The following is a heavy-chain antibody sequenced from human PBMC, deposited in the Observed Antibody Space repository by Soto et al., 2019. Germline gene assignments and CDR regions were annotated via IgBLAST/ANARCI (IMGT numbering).Heavy chain of an antibody. J-gene: IGHJ4*02. CDR3: AKDQFPESTVTTTVPPDY. CDR2: ISYDGSNK. Sequence: QVQLVESGGGVVQPGRSLRLSCAASGFTFSSYGMHWVRQAPGKGLEWVAVISYDGSNKYYADSVKGRFTISRDNSKNTLYRQMNSLRAEDTAVYYCAKDQFPESTVTTTVPPDYWGQGTLVTVSS. CDR1: GFTFSSYG. V-gene: IGHV3-30*18. D-gene: IGHD4-17*01.